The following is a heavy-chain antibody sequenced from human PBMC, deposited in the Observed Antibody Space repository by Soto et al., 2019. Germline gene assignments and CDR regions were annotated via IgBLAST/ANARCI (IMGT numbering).Heavy chain of an antibody. J-gene: IGHJ4*02. CDR2: VNPSGGHT. D-gene: IGHD2-21*02. V-gene: IGHV1-46*01. CDR3: ARGGHVVVVTAALDF. Sequence: QVQLVQSGAEVKKPGASVKVSCKASGDTFTDYYIHWVRQAPGQGLEWMGTVNPSGGHTTYAQHFLGRMTMTRDTSTSTLCMELTSPTSEDTAVYYCARGGHVVVVTAALDFWGQGTRVTVSS. CDR1: GDTFTDYY.